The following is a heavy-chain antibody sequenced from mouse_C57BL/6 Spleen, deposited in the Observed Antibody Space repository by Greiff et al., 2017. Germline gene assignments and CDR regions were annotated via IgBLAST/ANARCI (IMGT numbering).Heavy chain of an antibody. J-gene: IGHJ4*01. V-gene: IGHV5-17*01. D-gene: IGHD1-1*01. CDR2: ISSGSSTI. CDR3: ARPPPLLRYAMDY. CDR1: GFTFSDYG. Sequence: EVMLVESGGGLVKPGGSLKLSCAASGFTFSDYGMHWVRQAPEKGLEWAAYISSGSSTIYYADTVKGRFTISRDNAKNTLFLQMTSLRSEDTAMYYCARPPPLLRYAMDYWGQGTSVTVSS.